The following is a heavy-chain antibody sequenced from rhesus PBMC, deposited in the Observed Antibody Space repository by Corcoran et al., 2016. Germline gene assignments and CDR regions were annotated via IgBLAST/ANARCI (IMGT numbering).Heavy chain of an antibody. J-gene: IGHJ1*01. V-gene: IGHV4-160*01. CDR2: IYGSGGST. Sequence: QVTLPESGPGLVKPSETLSLTCPVSDGSLRDSDYCSWIRQPPVKGMEWMGRIYGSGGSTNYNPSLKSRVTISRATSKNQFSRKLSSVTAADTAVYYCARDDGEEYFEFWGQGALVTVSS. CDR1: DGSLRDSDY. CDR3: ARDDGEEYFEF. D-gene: IGHD3-9*01.